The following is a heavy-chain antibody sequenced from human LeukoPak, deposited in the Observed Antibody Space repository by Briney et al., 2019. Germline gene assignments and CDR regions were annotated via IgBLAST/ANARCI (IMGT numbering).Heavy chain of an antibody. D-gene: IGHD2-2*01. CDR1: GFTFGNYW. J-gene: IGHJ4*02. Sequence: PGGSLRLSCAASGFTFGNYWMSWVRQAPGKGPEWVAHINMDGSEKYYVDSVKGRFTISRDNAKNSLYLQMNSLKVEDMALYYCARGNGYSTSGYVDYWGQGTLVTVSS. V-gene: IGHV3-7*03. CDR3: ARGNGYSTSGYVDY. CDR2: INMDGSEK.